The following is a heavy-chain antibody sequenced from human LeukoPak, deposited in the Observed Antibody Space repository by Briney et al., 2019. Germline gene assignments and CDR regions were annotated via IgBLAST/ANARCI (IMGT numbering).Heavy chain of an antibody. J-gene: IGHJ4*02. Sequence: PGTSLRLSCVASGFSFSNHGMHWVRQAPGKGLEWVSVIASDGGAKFYADSVKGRFTLSRDNPKNMFFLQMNLLTVEDTAIYYCAREATWGQWYFDHWGQGTPVTVS. CDR3: AREATWGQWYFDH. V-gene: IGHV3-30*03. D-gene: IGHD6-19*01. CDR1: GFSFSNHG. CDR2: IASDGGAK.